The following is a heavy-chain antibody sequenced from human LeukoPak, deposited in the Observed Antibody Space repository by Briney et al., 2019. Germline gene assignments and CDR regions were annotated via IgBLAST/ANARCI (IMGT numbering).Heavy chain of an antibody. CDR1: GFNVSSNY. CDR3: AREPSSITFGSIDY. V-gene: IGHV3-21*01. J-gene: IGHJ4*02. D-gene: IGHD3-16*01. Sequence: GGSLRLSCVASGFNVSSNYMNWVRQAPGKGLEWVSSISSSSTYIYYADSVKGRFTISRDNAKNSLYLQMNSLRAEDTAVYYCAREPSSITFGSIDYWGQETLVTVSS. CDR2: ISSSSTYI.